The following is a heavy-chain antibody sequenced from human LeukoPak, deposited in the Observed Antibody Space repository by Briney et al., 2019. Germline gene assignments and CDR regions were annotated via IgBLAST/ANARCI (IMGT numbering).Heavy chain of an antibody. Sequence: GGSLRLSCAASGFTFSSYWMSWVRQAPGKGLEWVANIKQGGGEKYYVDSVKGRFTISRGNAKNSLYLQMNSLRAEDTAVYYCARDGGVWFGEFSYFDYWGQGTLVTVSS. D-gene: IGHD3-10*01. CDR3: ARDGGVWFGEFSYFDY. J-gene: IGHJ4*02. CDR2: IKQGGGEK. CDR1: GFTFSSYW. V-gene: IGHV3-7*01.